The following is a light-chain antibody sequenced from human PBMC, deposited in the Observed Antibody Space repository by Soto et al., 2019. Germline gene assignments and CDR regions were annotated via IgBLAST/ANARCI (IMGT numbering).Light chain of an antibody. CDR1: SSDVGGYNY. V-gene: IGLV2-8*01. CDR2: EVN. J-gene: IGLJ1*01. Sequence: QSVLTQPPSASGSPGQSVAISCTGTSSDVGGYNYVSWYQQHPGKAPKLMIYEVNKRPSGVPDRFSGSKSGNTASLTVSGLQAEDEADYYCTSDAGSNNFDVFGTGTRSPS. CDR3: TSDAGSNNFDV.